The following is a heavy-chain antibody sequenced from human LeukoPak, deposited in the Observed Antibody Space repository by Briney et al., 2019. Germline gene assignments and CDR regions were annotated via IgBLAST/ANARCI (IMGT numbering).Heavy chain of an antibody. CDR2: IYPGDSDT. D-gene: IGHD1-1*01. Sequence: GESLKISCKASGYDFTISWITWVRQMPGKGLEWMGIIYPGDSDTRYSPSFRGQVTISADKSITTAYLQWSSLKASDTAMYYCATTGTSGPSYWGQGTLVTVSS. V-gene: IGHV5-51*01. CDR3: ATTGTSGPSY. CDR1: GYDFTISW. J-gene: IGHJ4*02.